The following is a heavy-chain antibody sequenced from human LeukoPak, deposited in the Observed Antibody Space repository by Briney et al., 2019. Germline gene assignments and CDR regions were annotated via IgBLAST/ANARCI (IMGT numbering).Heavy chain of an antibody. CDR2: IYYSGST. CDR3: ARAISGSYSRAFDI. V-gene: IGHV4-59*01. D-gene: IGHD1-26*01. Sequence: SETLSLTCTVSGGYISSYYWSWIRQPPGKGLDWIGYIYYSGSTNYNPSLKSRVTISVDTSKNQFSLKLSSVTAADTAVYYCARAISGSYSRAFDIWGQGTMVTVSS. J-gene: IGHJ3*02. CDR1: GGYISSYY.